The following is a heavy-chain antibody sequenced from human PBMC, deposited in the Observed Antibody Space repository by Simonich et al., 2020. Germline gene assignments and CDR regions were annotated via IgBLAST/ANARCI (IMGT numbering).Heavy chain of an antibody. CDR1: GFTFSSYW. CDR3: ARDREVYGSGSYYNY. J-gene: IGHJ4*02. CDR2: IKQDGSEK. V-gene: IGHV3-7*01. D-gene: IGHD3-10*01. Sequence: EVQLVESGGGLVQPGGSLRLSCAASGFTFSSYWMSWVRQDPGKGLEWVDNIKQDGSEKYYVDSEKGRFTISRDNAKNSLYLQMNSLRAEDTAVYYCARDREVYGSGSYYNYWGQGTLVTVSS.